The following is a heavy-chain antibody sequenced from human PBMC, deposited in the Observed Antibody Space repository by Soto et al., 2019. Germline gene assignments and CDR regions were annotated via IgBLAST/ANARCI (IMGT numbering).Heavy chain of an antibody. CDR2: IYYSGST. Sequence: PSETLSLTCTVSGGSISSYYWSWIRQPPGKGLEWIGYIYYSGSTNYNPSPKSRVTISVDTSKNQFSLKLSSVTAADTAVYYCARDNFSSSWYKRWFDPWGQGTLVTVS. J-gene: IGHJ5*02. V-gene: IGHV4-59*01. CDR3: ARDNFSSSWYKRWFDP. CDR1: GGSISSYY. D-gene: IGHD6-13*01.